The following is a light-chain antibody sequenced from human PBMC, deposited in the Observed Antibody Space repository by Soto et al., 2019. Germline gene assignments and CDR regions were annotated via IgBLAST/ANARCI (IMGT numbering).Light chain of an antibody. CDR2: DAS. V-gene: IGKV3-11*01. J-gene: IGKJ3*01. CDR1: QSISSY. CDR3: HQRSTWPFT. Sequence: EIVLTQSPATLSLSPGERATLSCRASQSISSYLAWYQQKPDQAPRLLIYDASNRATGIPARFSGSGSGTDFTLTISSLEPEDFAVYYCHQRSTWPFTFGPGTKGISN.